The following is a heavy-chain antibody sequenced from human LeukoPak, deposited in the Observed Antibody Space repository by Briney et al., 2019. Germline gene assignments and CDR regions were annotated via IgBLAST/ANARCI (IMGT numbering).Heavy chain of an antibody. CDR2: ISYDGSEE. CDR1: GFPFSNFA. CDR3: ARDLWYYGSGSYFGDNYYSGMDV. D-gene: IGHD3-10*01. V-gene: IGHV3-30*04. Sequence: PGESLRLSCVASGFPFSNFAVHWVRQSPGKGLQWVAVISYDGSEEYYADFVMGRFTISNDTSKNTVYLQMNSLRAEDTAVYYCARDLWYYGSGSYFGDNYYSGMDVWGQGTTVTVSS. J-gene: IGHJ6*02.